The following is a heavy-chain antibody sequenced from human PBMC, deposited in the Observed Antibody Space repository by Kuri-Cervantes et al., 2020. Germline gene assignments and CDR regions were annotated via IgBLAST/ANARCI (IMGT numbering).Heavy chain of an antibody. CDR1: EFTLSSFA. V-gene: IGHV3-30*03. CDR3: ARSYSGSWGLSY. J-gene: IGHJ4*02. CDR2: MSYDGSNN. D-gene: IGHD1-26*01. Sequence: WGTLRLTCTASEFTLSSFAMHWVRQAPGKGLEWVGVMSYDGSNNYYADSVKGRFTISRDNYKNTLFLQMNSLRAEDTAVYYCARSYSGSWGLSYWGQGTMVTVSS.